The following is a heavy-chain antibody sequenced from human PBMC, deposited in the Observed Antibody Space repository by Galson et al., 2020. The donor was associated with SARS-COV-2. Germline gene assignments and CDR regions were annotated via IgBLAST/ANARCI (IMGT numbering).Heavy chain of an antibody. Sequence: SQTLSLTCTVSGGSISSSNYYWAWIRQPPGKGLEWVGSINSRGSTYYSPSLKSRITISVDTSKNRLSLRLSSVTAADTAVYYCARQQFPILMLCAHDYWGQGTLVTVSS. CDR3: ARQQFPILMLCAHDY. CDR2: INSRGST. CDR1: GGSISSSNYY. V-gene: IGHV4-39*01. J-gene: IGHJ4*02. D-gene: IGHD2-8*01.